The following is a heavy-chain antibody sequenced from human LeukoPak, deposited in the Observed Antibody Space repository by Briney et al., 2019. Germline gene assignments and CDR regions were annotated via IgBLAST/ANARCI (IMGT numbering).Heavy chain of an antibody. Sequence: GGSLRLSCAASGFTFSSYSMNWVRQAPGKGLEWVSSISSSSSYIYYADSVKGRFTISRDNAKNSLYLQMNSLRAEDTAVYYCARVPLVVVPAAVYYYYYGMDVWGQGTTVTVSS. V-gene: IGHV3-21*04. CDR3: ARVPLVVVPAAVYYYYYGMDV. J-gene: IGHJ6*02. CDR1: GFTFSSYS. CDR2: ISSSSSYI. D-gene: IGHD2-2*01.